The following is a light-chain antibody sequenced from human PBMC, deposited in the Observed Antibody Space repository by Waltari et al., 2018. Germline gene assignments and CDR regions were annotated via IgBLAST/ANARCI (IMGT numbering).Light chain of an antibody. CDR2: WAS. CDR3: KQYYSTPLT. V-gene: IGKV4-1*01. J-gene: IGKJ4*01. Sequence: DIVMTQSPDSLAVSLGERATINCKSSQSGLYSSNNKNNLAWYQQKTGQPPKLLIYWASTRESGVPDRFSGSGSGTDFTLTISSLQAEDVAVYYCKQYYSTPLTFGGGTKVEIK. CDR1: QSGLYSSNNKNN.